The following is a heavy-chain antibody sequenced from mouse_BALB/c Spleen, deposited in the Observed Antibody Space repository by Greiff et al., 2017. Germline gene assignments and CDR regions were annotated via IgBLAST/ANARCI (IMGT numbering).Heavy chain of an antibody. CDR3: ARRPGENAMDD. Sequence: EVKLMESGGDLVKPGGSLKLSCAASGFTFSSYGMSWVRQTPDKRLEWVATISSGGSYTYYPDSVKGRFTISRDNAKNTLYLQMSSLKSEDTAMYYCARRPGENAMDDWGQGTSVTVSS. CDR2: ISSGGSYT. V-gene: IGHV5-6*02. CDR1: GFTFSSYG. J-gene: IGHJ4*01.